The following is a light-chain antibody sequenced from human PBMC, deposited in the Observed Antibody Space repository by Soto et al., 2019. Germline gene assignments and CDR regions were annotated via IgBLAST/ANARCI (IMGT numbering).Light chain of an antibody. CDR3: NSQRSSGTRV. J-gene: IGLJ1*01. CDR2: EVS. CDR1: SSDVGGYKH. V-gene: IGLV2-14*01. Sequence: QSALTQPASVSGSPGQSITISCTGTSSDVGGYKHVSWYQHHPGKAPKPMIYEVSNRPSGVSNRFSGSKSGYTASLTISGLQAEDEGDYYCNSQRSSGTRVFGTGTKLTVL.